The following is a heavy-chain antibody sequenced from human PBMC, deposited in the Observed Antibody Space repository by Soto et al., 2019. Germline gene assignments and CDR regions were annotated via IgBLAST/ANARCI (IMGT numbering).Heavy chain of an antibody. CDR1: GFTVSSND. J-gene: IGHJ3*02. Sequence: EVQLVESGGGLIQPGGSLRLSCAASGFTVSSNDMSWVRQAPGKGLEWVSVIYSGGSTYDADSVKGRFTISRDNSKNTLYLQMNSLRAEDTAVYYCARDYYDSSGSHDAFDIWGQGTMVTVSS. CDR3: ARDYYDSSGSHDAFDI. D-gene: IGHD3-22*01. CDR2: IYSGGST. V-gene: IGHV3-53*01.